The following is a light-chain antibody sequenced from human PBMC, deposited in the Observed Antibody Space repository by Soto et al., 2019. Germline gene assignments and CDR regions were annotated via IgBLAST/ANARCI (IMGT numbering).Light chain of an antibody. CDR1: SSDVGAYNY. J-gene: IGLJ1*01. CDR2: DVS. CDR3: SSYASSSTPLYV. Sequence: QSALNQPASVSGSPGQSITISCAGTSSDVGAYNYVSWYQQHPGKAPKLLIYDVSNRPSGVSNRFSGSKSGNTASLTISGLQAEDEADYYCSSYASSSTPLYVFGTGTKVTVL. V-gene: IGLV2-14*01.